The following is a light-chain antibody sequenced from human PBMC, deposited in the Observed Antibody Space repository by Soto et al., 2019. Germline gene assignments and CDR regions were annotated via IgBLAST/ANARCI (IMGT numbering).Light chain of an antibody. J-gene: IGKJ1*01. V-gene: IGKV3-15*01. CDR2: RAS. CDR1: QSVSSK. CDR3: QQYNNWPPAT. Sequence: EIVMTQSPATLSVSPGERATLSCRASQSVSSKLAWYQQKPGQAPRLLLYRASTRSTDIPARFSVSGSGTDFTLTIRSLQSEDCAVYYGQQYNNWPPATCGQGTKVEIK.